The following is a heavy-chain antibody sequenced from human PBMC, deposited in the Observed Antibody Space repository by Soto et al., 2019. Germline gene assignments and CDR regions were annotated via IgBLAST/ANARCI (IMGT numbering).Heavy chain of an antibody. V-gene: IGHV4-59*01. J-gene: IGHJ5*02. CDR3: ARVGITFGGVISGP. D-gene: IGHD3-16*02. CDR1: GGSISSYY. CDR2: IYYSGST. Sequence: SETLSLTCTVSGGSISSYYWSWIRQPPGKGLEWIGYIYYSGSTNYNPSLKSRVTISVDTSKNQFSLKLSSVTAADTAVYYCARVGITFGGVISGPWGQGTLVTVSS.